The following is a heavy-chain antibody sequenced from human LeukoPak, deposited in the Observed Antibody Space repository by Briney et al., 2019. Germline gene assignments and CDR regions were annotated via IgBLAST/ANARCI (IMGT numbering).Heavy chain of an antibody. D-gene: IGHD6-19*01. CDR3: ARYEAAVALDY. Sequence: PGGSLRLSCAASGFTVSSNYMSWVRPAPGKGLGWVSYISSSSSTISYADSVKGRFTISRDNAKNSLSLQMNSLRDEDTAVYYCARYEAAVALDYWGQGTLVTVSS. CDR2: ISSSSSTI. V-gene: IGHV3-48*02. J-gene: IGHJ4*02. CDR1: GFTVSSNY.